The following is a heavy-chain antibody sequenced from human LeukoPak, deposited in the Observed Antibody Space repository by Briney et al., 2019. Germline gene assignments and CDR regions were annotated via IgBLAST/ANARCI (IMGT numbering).Heavy chain of an antibody. V-gene: IGHV1-69*05. Sequence: SVKVSCKASGGTFSSYAISWVRQAPGQGLEWMGGIIPIIGTANYAQKFQGRVTIITDESTSTAYMELSSLRSEDTAVYYCARVNRYYYDSSGPLSYFDYWGQGTLVTVSS. CDR1: GGTFSSYA. CDR2: IIPIIGTA. J-gene: IGHJ4*02. CDR3: ARVNRYYYDSSGPLSYFDY. D-gene: IGHD3-22*01.